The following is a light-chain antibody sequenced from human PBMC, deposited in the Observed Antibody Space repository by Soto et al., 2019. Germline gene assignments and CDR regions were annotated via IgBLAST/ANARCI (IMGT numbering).Light chain of an antibody. Sequence: EIVLTQSPGTLSLSPGESATLSCRASQRVYSNDLAWYQQIPGQAPRLLIHGAFSRAAGIPDRFSGRGAGTDLTLTISRLEPEDFAVYFCLQYGRSVLTFGQGTKVEIK. CDR1: QRVYSND. CDR2: GAF. V-gene: IGKV3-20*01. CDR3: LQYGRSVLT. J-gene: IGKJ1*01.